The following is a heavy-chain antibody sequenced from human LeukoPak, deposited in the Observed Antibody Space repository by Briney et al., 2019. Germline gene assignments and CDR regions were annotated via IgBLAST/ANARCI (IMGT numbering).Heavy chain of an antibody. V-gene: IGHV3-23*01. CDR1: GFTFSSYW. J-gene: IGHJ6*03. CDR3: VVDTAMSPYYMDV. Sequence: GGSLRLSCAASGFTFSSYWMSWVRQAPGKGLEWVSAISGSGGSTYYADSVKGRFTISRDNSKNTLYLQMNSLRAEDTAVYYCVVDTAMSPYYMDVWGKGTTVTISS. D-gene: IGHD5-18*01. CDR2: ISGSGGST.